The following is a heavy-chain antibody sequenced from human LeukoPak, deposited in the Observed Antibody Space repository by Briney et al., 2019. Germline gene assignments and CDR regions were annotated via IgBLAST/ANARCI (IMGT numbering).Heavy chain of an antibody. D-gene: IGHD3-22*01. Sequence: PSETLSLTCAVSGGSISSGGYSWSWIRQPPGKGLEWIGYIYHSGSTNYNPSLKSRVTISVDTSKNQFSLKLSSVTAADTAVYYCARGSRSLYYYDSSGYYGNAFDIWGQGTMVTVSS. CDR1: GGSISSGGYS. J-gene: IGHJ3*02. CDR2: IYHSGST. V-gene: IGHV4-30-2*01. CDR3: ARGSRSLYYYDSSGYYGNAFDI.